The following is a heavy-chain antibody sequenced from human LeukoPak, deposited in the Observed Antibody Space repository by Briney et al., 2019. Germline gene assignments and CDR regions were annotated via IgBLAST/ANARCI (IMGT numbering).Heavy chain of an antibody. V-gene: IGHV4-34*01. CDR3: ARGYDILTGPNY. J-gene: IGHJ4*02. CDR2: INHSGST. D-gene: IGHD3-9*01. Sequence: SETLSLTCAVYGGSLSGYYWSWIRQPPGKGLEWLGEINHSGSTNYNPSLKSRVTISVDTSKNQFSLKLSSVTAADTAVYYCARGYDILTGPNYWGQGTLVTVSS. CDR1: GGSLSGYY.